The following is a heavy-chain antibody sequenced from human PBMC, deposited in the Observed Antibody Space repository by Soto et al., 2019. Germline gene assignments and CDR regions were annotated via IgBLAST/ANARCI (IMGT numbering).Heavy chain of an antibody. Sequence: GGSLRLSCAASGFTFSSYGMHWVRQAPGKGLEWVAVISYDGSNKYYAESVKGRFTISRDNSKNTLYLQMNSLRAEDTAVYYCAKDRNDFDWLLIGYWGQGTLVTVSS. D-gene: IGHD3-9*01. CDR2: ISYDGSNK. CDR1: GFTFSSYG. J-gene: IGHJ4*02. CDR3: AKDRNDFDWLLIGY. V-gene: IGHV3-30*18.